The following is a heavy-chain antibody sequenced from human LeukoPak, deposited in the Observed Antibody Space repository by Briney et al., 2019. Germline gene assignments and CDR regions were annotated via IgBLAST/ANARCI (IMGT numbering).Heavy chain of an antibody. J-gene: IGHJ5*02. CDR3: ARSPAVIVVVPNRINWFDP. CDR1: GGTFSNYA. Sequence: SAVKVSCKASGGTFSNYAIRWVRQAPGQGLEWMGRIIPILGIANYAQKFQGRVTITADKSTSTAYMELSSLRSEDTAVYYGARSPAVIVVVPNRINWFDPWGQGTLVTVSS. D-gene: IGHD3-22*01. CDR2: IIPILGIA. V-gene: IGHV1-69*04.